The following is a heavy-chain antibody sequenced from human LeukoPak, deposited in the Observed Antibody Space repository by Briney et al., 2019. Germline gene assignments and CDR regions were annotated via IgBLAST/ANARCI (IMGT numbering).Heavy chain of an antibody. D-gene: IGHD1-1*01. Sequence: ASVKVSCEASGFTFTSSAVQWVRQARGQGLEWIGWIVVGSGNTNYAQKFQERVTINRDMSTSTAYMELSSLRSEDTAVYYCATDDVTTGTKTALGYWGQGTLVTVSS. J-gene: IGHJ4*02. CDR1: GFTFTSSA. CDR2: IVVGSGNT. V-gene: IGHV1-58*01. CDR3: ATDDVTTGTKTALGY.